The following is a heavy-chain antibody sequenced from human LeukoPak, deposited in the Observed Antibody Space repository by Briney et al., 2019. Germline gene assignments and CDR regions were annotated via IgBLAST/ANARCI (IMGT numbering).Heavy chain of an antibody. D-gene: IGHD3-9*01. Sequence: SETLSLTCTVSGDSISTSSSYWGWIRQPPGEGLEWIGSIFYSGSTYYNTSLKSRVTISVDTSKNQFSLRLNSVTAADTAVYFCARRPVFDWLLSGYYYYMDVWGKGTTVTISS. V-gene: IGHV4-39*01. CDR3: ARRPVFDWLLSGYYYYMDV. CDR1: GDSISTSSSY. J-gene: IGHJ6*03. CDR2: IFYSGST.